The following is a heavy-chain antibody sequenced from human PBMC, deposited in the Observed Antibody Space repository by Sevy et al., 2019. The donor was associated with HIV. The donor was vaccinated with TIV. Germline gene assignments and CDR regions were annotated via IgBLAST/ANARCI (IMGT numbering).Heavy chain of an antibody. CDR3: ARDATTRPRVLDY. CDR2: IYFTGNT. CDR1: GGSISSYF. J-gene: IGHJ4*02. V-gene: IGHV4-59*01. D-gene: IGHD1-1*01. Sequence: SETLSLTCSVSGGSISSYFWTWVRQSPGKGLEWIGNIYFTGNTDYSPSLKSRVTLSLDTSKSQFSLTLKAVTAADTAIYFCARDATTRPRVLDYWGQGTLVTVSS.